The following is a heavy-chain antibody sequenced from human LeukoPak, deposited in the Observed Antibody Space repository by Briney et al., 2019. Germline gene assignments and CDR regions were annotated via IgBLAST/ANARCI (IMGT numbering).Heavy chain of an antibody. CDR2: IIPILGIA. V-gene: IGHV1-69*04. CDR1: GGTFSSYA. CDR3: AGSYCSGGSCYVDSGWGY. D-gene: IGHD2-15*01. J-gene: IGHJ4*02. Sequence: SVKVSCKASGGTFSSYAISWVRQAPGQGLEWMGRIIPILGIANYAQKFQGRVTITADKSTSTAYMELSSLRSEDTAVYYCAGSYCSGGSCYVDSGWGYCGQGTLVTVSS.